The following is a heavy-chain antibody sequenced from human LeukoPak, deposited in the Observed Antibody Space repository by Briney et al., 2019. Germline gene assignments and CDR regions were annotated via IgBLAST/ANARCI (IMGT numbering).Heavy chain of an antibody. D-gene: IGHD6-13*01. V-gene: IGHV3-49*04. CDR3: TRDGAAAGTFYYYYYMDV. CDR1: GFTFGDYA. CDR2: IRSKAYGGTT. Sequence: GGSLRLSCTASGFTFGDYAMSWVRQAPGKGLEWVGFIRSKAYGGTTEYAASVKGRFTISRDDSKSIAYLQMNSLKTEDTAVYYCTRDGAAAGTFYYYYYMDVWGKGTTDTVSS. J-gene: IGHJ6*03.